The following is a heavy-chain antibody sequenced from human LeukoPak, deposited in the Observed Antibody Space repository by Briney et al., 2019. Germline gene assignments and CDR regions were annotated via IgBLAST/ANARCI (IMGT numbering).Heavy chain of an antibody. CDR3: ARTYYDILTGYREFDY. D-gene: IGHD3-9*01. V-gene: IGHV4-34*01. Sequence: SETLSLTCAVYGGSFSGYYWSWIRQPPGKGLEWIGEINHSGSTNYNPSLKSRVTISVDTSKNQFSLKLSSVTAADTAVYYCARTYYDILTGYREFDYWGQGTLVTVSS. CDR2: INHSGST. CDR1: GGSFSGYY. J-gene: IGHJ4*02.